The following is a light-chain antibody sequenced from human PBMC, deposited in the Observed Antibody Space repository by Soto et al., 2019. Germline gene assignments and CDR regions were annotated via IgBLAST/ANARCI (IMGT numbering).Light chain of an antibody. V-gene: IGKV2-30*01. CDR2: KVS. CDR1: QSLVYNDGNIY. J-gene: IGKJ1*01. CDR3: MQGTHSWT. Sequence: DVVLTQSPLSLPVTLGQPASISCGSSQSLVYNDGNIYLNWFQQRPGQSPRRLIYKVSNRDSGVPDRFSGSGSGTDFTLQISRVEAEDVGVYYCMQGTHSWTFGQGTKVDIK.